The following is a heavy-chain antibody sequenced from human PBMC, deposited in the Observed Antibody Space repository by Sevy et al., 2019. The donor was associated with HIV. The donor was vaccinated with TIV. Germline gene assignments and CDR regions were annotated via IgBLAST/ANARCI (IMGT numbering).Heavy chain of an antibody. CDR3: ASRPYCGGDCYSKSWYFDF. J-gene: IGHJ2*01. CDR1: GFTFRRNW. D-gene: IGHD2-21*02. Sequence: GGSLRLSCAASGFTFRRNWMSWVRQAPGKGLEWVANIKQDGSEKYYVDSVKGRFTISRDNAKNSVYLQMNSLRAEETAVYYCASRPYCGGDCYSKSWYFDFWGRGTLVTVSS. CDR2: IKQDGSEK. V-gene: IGHV3-7*01.